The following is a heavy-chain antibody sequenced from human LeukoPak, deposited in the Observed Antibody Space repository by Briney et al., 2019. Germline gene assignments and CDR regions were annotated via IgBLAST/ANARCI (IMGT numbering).Heavy chain of an antibody. Sequence: SETLSLTCTVSGGSISSYYWSWIRQPPGKGLEWIGYIYYSGSTNYNPSLKSRVTISVDTSKNQFSLKLSSVTAADTAVYYCARQGVATLNYFDYWGQGTLVTVSS. V-gene: IGHV4-59*08. CDR3: ARQGVATLNYFDY. CDR1: GGSISSYY. CDR2: IYYSGST. J-gene: IGHJ4*02. D-gene: IGHD5-12*01.